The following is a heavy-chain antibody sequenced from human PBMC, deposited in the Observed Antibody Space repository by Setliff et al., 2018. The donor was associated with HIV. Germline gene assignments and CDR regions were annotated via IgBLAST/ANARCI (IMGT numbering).Heavy chain of an antibody. D-gene: IGHD3-22*01. CDR1: GFTFNNHA. V-gene: IGHV3-23*01. CDR2: ISGSGSRP. CDR3: ARVQEPSYYDSSGCGNFDS. J-gene: IGHJ4*01. Sequence: GGSLRLSCAASGFTFNNHAINWVRQPLGKGLQWVSGISGSGSRPFYADSVVARFTISRDNSKNTVYLHMNNLRAEDTALYYCARVQEPSYYDSSGCGNFDSWGHGTLVTVPQ.